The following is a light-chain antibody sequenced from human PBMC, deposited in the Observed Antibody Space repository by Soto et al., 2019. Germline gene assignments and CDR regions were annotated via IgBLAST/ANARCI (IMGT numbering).Light chain of an antibody. CDR2: GDS. V-gene: IGLV1-40*01. CDR3: QSYDSSLSGSEVV. J-gene: IGLJ2*01. Sequence: QSVMTQPPSVSGAPGQRVTISCTGSSSNIGAGYYVHWYQQLTGTAPKLLLYGDSNRPSGVPSRFSGSKSGPSASLAITRLQAEDEADYYCQSYDSSLSGSEVVFGGGTKLTVL. CDR1: SSNIGAGYY.